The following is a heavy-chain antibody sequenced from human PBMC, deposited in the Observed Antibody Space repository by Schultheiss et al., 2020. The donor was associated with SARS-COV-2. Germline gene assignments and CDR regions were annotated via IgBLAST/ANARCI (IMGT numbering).Heavy chain of an antibody. Sequence: SETLSLTCTVSGGSISSYYWSWIRQPAGKGLEWIGRIYTSGSTNYNPSLKSRVTISVDTSKNQFSLKLSSVTAADTAVYYCTTDQGQHDFWSGYYPPFDYWGQGTLVTVPQ. CDR2: IYTSGST. CDR1: GGSISSYY. V-gene: IGHV4-4*07. J-gene: IGHJ4*02. D-gene: IGHD3-3*01. CDR3: TTDQGQHDFWSGYYPPFDY.